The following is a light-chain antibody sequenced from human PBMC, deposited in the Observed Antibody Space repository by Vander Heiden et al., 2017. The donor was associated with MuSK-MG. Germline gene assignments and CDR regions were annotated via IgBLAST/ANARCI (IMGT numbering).Light chain of an antibody. CDR2: RDN. Sequence: SYELTQPLSVSVALGQTARITCGGKNIGNKNVHWYQQKPSQAPVLVIYRDNSRPSGIPDEFSGSNSGTTATLTISRAQAGDEAYYYCQVWDSSTWVFGGGTKLTVL. J-gene: IGLJ3*02. CDR1: NIGNKN. V-gene: IGLV3-9*01. CDR3: QVWDSSTWV.